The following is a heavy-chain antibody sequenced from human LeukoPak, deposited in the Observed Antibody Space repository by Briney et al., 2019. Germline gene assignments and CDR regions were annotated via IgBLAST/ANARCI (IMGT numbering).Heavy chain of an antibody. CDR2: INPNSGGT. J-gene: IGHJ4*02. V-gene: IGHV1-2*02. CDR1: GYTFTGYY. D-gene: IGHD4-17*01. Sequence: ASVKVSCKASGYTFTGYYMHRVRQAPGQGLEWMGWINPNSGGTNYAQKFQGRVTMTRDTSISTAYMELSRLRSDDTAVYYCARVPANTVTTNFDYWGQGTLVTVSS. CDR3: ARVPANTVTTNFDY.